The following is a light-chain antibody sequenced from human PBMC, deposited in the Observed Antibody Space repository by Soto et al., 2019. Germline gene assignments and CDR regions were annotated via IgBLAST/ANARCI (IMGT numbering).Light chain of an antibody. Sequence: QAVVTQPRSVSGSPGQSVTISCTGTSSDVGGYNYVSWYQQYPGKVPKVMIYDVSNRPSGVPDRFSGSKSGNTASLTISGLQADDEADYYCCSYGGTNALYVFGTGTQLTVL. CDR1: SSDVGGYNY. CDR2: DVS. J-gene: IGLJ1*01. V-gene: IGLV2-11*01. CDR3: CSYGGTNALYV.